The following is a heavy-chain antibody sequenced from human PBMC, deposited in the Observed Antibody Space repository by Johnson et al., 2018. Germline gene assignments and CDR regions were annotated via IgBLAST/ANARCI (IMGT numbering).Heavy chain of an antibody. J-gene: IGHJ1*01. Sequence: VQLVESGGGLVQPGGSLRLSCAASGLTFSSYDMHWVRQATGKGLEWVSAIGTAGDTYYPGSVKGRFTISRENAKNSLYLQMNSLRAGDTAVYYCAKGGAGGWGIEYFQHWGQGTLVTVSS. D-gene: IGHD6-19*01. CDR3: AKGGAGGWGIEYFQH. CDR2: IGTAGDT. V-gene: IGHV3-13*01. CDR1: GLTFSSYD.